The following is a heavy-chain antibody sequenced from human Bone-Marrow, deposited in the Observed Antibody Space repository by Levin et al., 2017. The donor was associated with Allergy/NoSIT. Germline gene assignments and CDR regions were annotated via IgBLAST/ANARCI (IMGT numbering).Heavy chain of an antibody. J-gene: IGHJ6*02. CDR3: AKDPGYSYGSVRYVPPNYYGMDV. CDR1: GFTFSSYA. D-gene: IGHD5-18*01. CDR2: ISGSGGST. Sequence: GGSLRLSCAASGFTFSSYAMSWVRQAPGKGLEWVSAISGSGGSTYYADSVKGRFTISRDNSKNTLYLQMNSLRAEDTAVYYCAKDPGYSYGSVRYVPPNYYGMDVWGQGTTVTVSS. V-gene: IGHV3-23*01.